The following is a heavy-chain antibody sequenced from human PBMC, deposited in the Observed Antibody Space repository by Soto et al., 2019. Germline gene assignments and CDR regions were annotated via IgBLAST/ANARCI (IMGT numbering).Heavy chain of an antibody. V-gene: IGHV3-23*01. D-gene: IGHD1-26*01. J-gene: IGHJ4*02. Sequence: QLLDSGGGLVQPGGSLRLSCAASGFTFSDYAMSWVRQAPGKGLVWVSSISSGGGSPYYADSVKGRFTISRNNAKSTLFLQMNSLRAEDTAVYYCAKGDGRIVPRHFDYWGQGTLVTVSS. CDR1: GFTFSDYA. CDR3: AKGDGRIVPRHFDY. CDR2: ISSGGGSP.